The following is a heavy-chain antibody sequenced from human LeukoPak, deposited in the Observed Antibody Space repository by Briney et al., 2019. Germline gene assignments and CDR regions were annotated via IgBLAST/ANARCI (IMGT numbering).Heavy chain of an antibody. CDR3: ARATMDYYPALDY. J-gene: IGHJ4*02. V-gene: IGHV4-39*01. CDR1: GGSISSSSYY. CDR2: IYYSGST. Sequence: SETLSLTCTVSGGSISSSSYYWGWIRQPPGKGLEWIGSIYYSGSTYYNPSLKSRVTISVDTSKNQFSLKLSSVTAADTAVYYCARATMDYYPALDYWGQGTLVTVSS. D-gene: IGHD3-10*01.